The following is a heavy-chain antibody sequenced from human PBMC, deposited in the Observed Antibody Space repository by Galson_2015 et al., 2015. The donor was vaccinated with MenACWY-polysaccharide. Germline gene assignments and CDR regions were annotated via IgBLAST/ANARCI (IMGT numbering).Heavy chain of an antibody. CDR3: TTQGTWDNSLEH. D-gene: IGHD2/OR15-2a*01. J-gene: IGHJ1*01. CDR1: GGSVSGGDYY. CDR2: IYYSRST. Sequence: LSLTCAVSGGSVSGGDYYWSWIRQPPGKGLEWIGSIYYSRSTYYTPSLKTRIVISVDSSRNQYSLTLNSVAAADTAVYYCTTQGTWDNSLEHWGQGTLVTVSS. V-gene: IGHV4-30-4*01.